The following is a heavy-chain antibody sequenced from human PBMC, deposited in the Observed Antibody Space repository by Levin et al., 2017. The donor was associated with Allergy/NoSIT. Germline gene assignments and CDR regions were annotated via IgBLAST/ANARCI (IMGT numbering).Heavy chain of an antibody. J-gene: IGHJ4*02. CDR1: GSTFSNAW. CDR3: TTLVSVLYDTLTGDYSNFDY. CDR2: IKTKTNGGTA. V-gene: IGHV3-15*01. D-gene: IGHD3-9*01. Sequence: GESLKISCAASGSTFSNAWMSWVRQAPGKGLEWVGRIKTKTNGGTADYAAPVKGRFTISRDDSKNTLYLQMNSLKTEDTGVYYCTTLVSVLYDTLTGDYSNFDYWGQGTLVTVSS.